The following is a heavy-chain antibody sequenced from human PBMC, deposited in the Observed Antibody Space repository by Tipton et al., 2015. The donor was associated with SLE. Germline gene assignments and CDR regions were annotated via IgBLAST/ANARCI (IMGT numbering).Heavy chain of an antibody. CDR1: GFTFSSYW. CDR2: INSDWSGT. J-gene: IGHJ4*02. V-gene: IGHV3-74*01. CDR3: AAGYDY. D-gene: IGHD3-9*01. Sequence: SLRLSCAASGFTFSSYWMHWVRQAPGKGLVWVSRINSDWSGTTYADSVKGRFTISRDNAKNTLSLQMNSLRAEDTAVYYCAAGYDYWGLGTLVIVSS.